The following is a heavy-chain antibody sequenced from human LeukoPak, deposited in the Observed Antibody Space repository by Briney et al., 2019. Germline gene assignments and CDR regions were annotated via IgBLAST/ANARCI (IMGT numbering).Heavy chain of an antibody. D-gene: IGHD2-21*02. Sequence: EASVKVSCKASGYTFTSYGISWVRQAPGQGLEWMGWISAYNGNTNYAQKLQGRVTMTTDTSTSTAYMELRSLRSDDTAVYYCARFCGGDCYPEDWFDPWGQGTLVTVSS. J-gene: IGHJ5*02. CDR1: GYTFTSYG. CDR3: ARFCGGDCYPEDWFDP. V-gene: IGHV1-18*01. CDR2: ISAYNGNT.